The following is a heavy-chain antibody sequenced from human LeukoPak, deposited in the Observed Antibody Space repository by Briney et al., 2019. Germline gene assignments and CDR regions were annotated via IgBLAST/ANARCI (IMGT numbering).Heavy chain of an antibody. Sequence: ASVQVSCKASGYTFTGYYIHWVRQAPAQGREWMGWIYPYSGDTNYAQNSQGRVTMTRDTSISTAYMELSSLKSDDTAVYYCARDRNSGSSLDIWGQGTMLTGSS. CDR2: IYPYSGDT. CDR1: GYTFTGYY. V-gene: IGHV1-2*02. D-gene: IGHD6-6*01. CDR3: ARDRNSGSSLDI. J-gene: IGHJ3*02.